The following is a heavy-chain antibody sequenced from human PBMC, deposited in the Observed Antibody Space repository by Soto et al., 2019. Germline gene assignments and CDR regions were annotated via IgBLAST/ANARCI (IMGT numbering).Heavy chain of an antibody. Sequence: EVHLVESGGGLVQPGGSLRLSCEASGFTFSNYWFHWVRQAPGKGLVWVSRTNQHGTIIDYADFAKGRFTISRDNAKNMLYREMNSRRGEDGVVYYCTRGGGGGGGFWGQGTLVTVSS. J-gene: IGHJ4*02. CDR1: GFTFSNYW. CDR3: TRGGGGGGGF. V-gene: IGHV3-74*01. CDR2: TNQHGTII. D-gene: IGHD3-16*01.